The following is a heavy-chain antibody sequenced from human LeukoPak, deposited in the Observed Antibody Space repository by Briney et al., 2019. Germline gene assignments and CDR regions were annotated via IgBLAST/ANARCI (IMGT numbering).Heavy chain of an antibody. CDR1: GGSISSGGYS. Sequence: PSQTLSLTCAVSGGSISSGGYSWSWIRQPPGKGLEWIGYIYHSGSTYYHPSLKSRVTISVDRSKNQFSLKLSSVTAADTAVYYCARGIGYYDSSGYPYFDYWGQGTLVTVSS. CDR3: ARGIGYYDSSGYPYFDY. D-gene: IGHD3-22*01. V-gene: IGHV4-30-2*01. J-gene: IGHJ4*02. CDR2: IYHSGST.